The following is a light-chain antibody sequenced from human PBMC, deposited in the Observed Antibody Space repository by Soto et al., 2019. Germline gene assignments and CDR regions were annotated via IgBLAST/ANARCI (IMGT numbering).Light chain of an antibody. Sequence: DIRMTQSRSSLSASVGDRVTSSCRAGQDINIYLAWYQQKPGKVPKLLISAASTLQSGVPSRFSGSGSGTDFTLTISSLQPEDVATYYCQKYDGAPLTFGGGTKVEIK. J-gene: IGKJ4*01. V-gene: IGKV1-27*01. CDR2: AAS. CDR1: QDINIY. CDR3: QKYDGAPLT.